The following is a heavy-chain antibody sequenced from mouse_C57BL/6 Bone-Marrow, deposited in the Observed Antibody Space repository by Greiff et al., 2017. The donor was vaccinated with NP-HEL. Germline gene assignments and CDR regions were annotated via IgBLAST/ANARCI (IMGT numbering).Heavy chain of an antibody. CDR3: ARERSWDLYAMDY. D-gene: IGHD4-1*01. CDR1: GYTFTSYW. CDR2: IDPSASYT. Sequence: QVQLKQPGAELVMPGASVKLSCQASGYTFTSYWLHWVKPRPGQGLEWIGEIDPSASYTNSNQKFKGKSTLTVDKSSSTAFMQLSSLTSEDSAVYYCARERSWDLYAMDYWGQGTSVTVSS. V-gene: IGHV1-69*01. J-gene: IGHJ4*01.